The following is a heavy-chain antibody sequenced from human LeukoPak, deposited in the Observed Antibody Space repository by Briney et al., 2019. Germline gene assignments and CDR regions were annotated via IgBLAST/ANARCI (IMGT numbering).Heavy chain of an antibody. CDR2: IYYSGST. V-gene: IGHV4-59*01. CDR3: ARLEYSSGWYVC. Sequence: PSETLSLTCSVSGGSMSRYYWSWIRQPPGKGLEWIGYIYYSGSTNYNPSLKSRVTISVDTSKKEFFLKLSSVTAADTAVYFCARLEYSSGWYVCWGQGTLVTVSS. J-gene: IGHJ5*01. CDR1: GGSMSRYY. D-gene: IGHD3-22*01.